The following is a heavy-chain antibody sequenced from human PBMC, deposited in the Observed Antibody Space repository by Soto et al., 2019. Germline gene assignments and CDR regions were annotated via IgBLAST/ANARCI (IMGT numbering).Heavy chain of an antibody. V-gene: IGHV1-3*01. CDR1: GYTFTGYV. D-gene: IGHD6-19*01. J-gene: IGHJ4*02. Sequence: PSVKVSCKASGYTFTGYVMHWVRQAPGQRLEWMGWINAGNGNTKYSQKFQGRVTITRDTSASTAYMELSSLRSEDTAVYYCARHNSGWYLIDYWGQGTLVTVSS. CDR2: INAGNGNT. CDR3: ARHNSGWYLIDY.